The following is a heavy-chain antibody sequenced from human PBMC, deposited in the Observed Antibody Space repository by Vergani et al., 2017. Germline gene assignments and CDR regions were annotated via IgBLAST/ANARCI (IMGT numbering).Heavy chain of an antibody. V-gene: IGHV3-30-3*01. CDR2: ISYDGSNK. J-gene: IGHJ6*03. CDR1: GFTFSSYA. D-gene: IGHD1-1*01. CDR3: ARNGRPGYYYYXMDV. Sequence: QVQLVESGGGVVQPGRSLRLPCAASGFTFSSYAMHWVRQAPGKGLEWVAVISYDGSNKYYADSVKGRFTISRDNSKNTLYLQMNSLRAEDTAVYYCARNGRPGYYYYXMDVWGKGTTVTVSS.